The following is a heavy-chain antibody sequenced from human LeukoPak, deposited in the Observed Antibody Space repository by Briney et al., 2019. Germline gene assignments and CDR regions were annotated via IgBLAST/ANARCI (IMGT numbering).Heavy chain of an antibody. V-gene: IGHV1-58*02. CDR2: IVVGSGDT. CDR1: GFTFSRSA. J-gene: IGHJ4*02. CDR3: AKCRPFLGSSCQFDY. Sequence: SVKVSCKASGFTFSRSAIQWVRQARGQRLEWLGWIVVGSGDTNYAQKFQERVTITRDMSTSTAYMELSGLRAEDTAVYYCAKCRPFLGSSCQFDYWGQGTLVTVSS. D-gene: IGHD6-13*01.